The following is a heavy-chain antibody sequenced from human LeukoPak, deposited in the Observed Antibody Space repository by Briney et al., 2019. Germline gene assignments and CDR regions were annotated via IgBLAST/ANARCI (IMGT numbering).Heavy chain of an antibody. CDR3: ARVSTYYGDYPDY. CDR2: IYYSGST. CDR1: GVSISSYY. V-gene: IGHV4-59*01. J-gene: IGHJ4*02. Sequence: SETLSLTCTVSGVSISSYYWSWIRQPPGKGLEWIGYIYYSGSTNYNPSLKSRVTISVDTSKNQFSLKLSSVTAADTAVYYCARVSTYYGDYPDYWGQGTLVTVSS. D-gene: IGHD4-17*01.